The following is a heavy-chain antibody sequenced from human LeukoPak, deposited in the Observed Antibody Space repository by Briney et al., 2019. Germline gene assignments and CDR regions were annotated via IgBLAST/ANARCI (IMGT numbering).Heavy chain of an antibody. CDR1: GFTFSSYA. J-gene: IGHJ3*02. V-gene: IGHV3-23*01. Sequence: GSLRLSCAASGFTFSSYAMSWVRQAPGKGLEWVSAISGSGGSTYYADSVKGRFTISRDNSKNTLYLQMNSLRAEDTAVYYCAKDVGHYYDSSGYYPDAFDIWGQGTMVTVSS. D-gene: IGHD3-22*01. CDR2: ISGSGGST. CDR3: AKDVGHYYDSSGYYPDAFDI.